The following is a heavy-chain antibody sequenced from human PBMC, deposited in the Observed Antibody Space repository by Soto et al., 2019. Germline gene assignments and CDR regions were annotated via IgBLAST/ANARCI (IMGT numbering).Heavy chain of an antibody. CDR3: ARDPTDYDILTGYSFSC. CDR1: GGTFSSYT. CDR2: IIPILGIA. V-gene: IGHV1-69*08. J-gene: IGHJ4*02. Sequence: QVQLVQSGAEVKKPGSSVKVSCKASGGTFSSYTISWVRQAPGQGLEWMGRIIPILGIANYAQKFQGRVTITADKSTSTAYMELSSLRSEDTAVYYCARDPTDYDILTGYSFSCWGQGTLVTVSS. D-gene: IGHD3-9*01.